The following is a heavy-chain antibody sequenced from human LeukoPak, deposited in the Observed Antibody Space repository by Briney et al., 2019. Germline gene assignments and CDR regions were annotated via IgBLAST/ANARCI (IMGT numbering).Heavy chain of an antibody. J-gene: IGHJ6*02. CDR3: AKDLLDIVVVPASQRIYYYYYGMDV. CDR2: ISGSGGST. CDR1: GFTFSSYA. D-gene: IGHD2-2*03. Sequence: GGSLRLSCAASGFTFSSYAMSWVRQAPGKGLEWVSAISGSGGSTYYADSVKGRFTISRDNSKNTLYLQMNSLRAEDTAVYYCAKDLLDIVVVPASQRIYYYYYGMDVWGQGTTVTVSS. V-gene: IGHV3-23*01.